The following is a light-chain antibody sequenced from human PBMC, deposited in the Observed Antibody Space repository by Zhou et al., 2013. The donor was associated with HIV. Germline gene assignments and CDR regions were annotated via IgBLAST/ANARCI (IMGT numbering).Light chain of an antibody. J-gene: IGKJ1*01. CDR3: QQYNDWPPWT. Sequence: EIVLTQSPGILSLSPGERASLSCRASQSVRSRVAWYQQKPGQAPRLLISGASIRATGIPARFSGSGSGTDFSLIISSLQSEDSAFYYCQQYNDWPPWTFGQGTKVEIK. CDR2: GAS. V-gene: IGKV3-15*01. CDR1: QSVRSR.